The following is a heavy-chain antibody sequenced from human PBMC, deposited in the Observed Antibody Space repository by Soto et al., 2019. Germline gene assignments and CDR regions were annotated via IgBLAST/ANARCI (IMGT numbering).Heavy chain of an antibody. CDR1: GGSISSSSYY. V-gene: IGHV4-39*01. CDR2: VYYGGST. J-gene: IGHJ6*02. Sequence: PSETLSLTCTVSGGSISSSSYYWGWIRQPPGKGLEWIGNVYYGGSTYYNPSLKSRVTISVETSKSQFSLKLSSVTAADTAVYYCAGGDYSHSSGYSFYYYTMDVWGQGTTVTVSS. CDR3: AGGDYSHSSGYSFYYYTMDV. D-gene: IGHD3-22*01.